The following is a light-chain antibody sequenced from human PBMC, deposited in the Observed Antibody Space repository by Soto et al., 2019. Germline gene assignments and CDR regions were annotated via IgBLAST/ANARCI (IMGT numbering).Light chain of an antibody. CDR3: QQYNRWPWT. Sequence: EVVMTQSPATLSVSPGERVTLSCRASESVSNNLAWYQQKPGQALRLLIHAASSRATGIPARLSGTGAGTEFTLTISSLQSEDFAVYYCQQYNRWPWTFGQGTKVEIK. CDR1: ESVSNN. V-gene: IGKV3-15*01. J-gene: IGKJ1*01. CDR2: AAS.